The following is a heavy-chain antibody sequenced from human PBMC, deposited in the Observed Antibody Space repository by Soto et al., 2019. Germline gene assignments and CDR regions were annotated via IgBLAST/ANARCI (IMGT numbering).Heavy chain of an antibody. J-gene: IGHJ6*02. CDR3: ARGRAVAPYNYYYGMDV. CDR1: GNTFTGYF. D-gene: IGHD6-19*01. CDR2: IDPNSGGT. Sequence: QVQLVQSGAEVKKPGASVKVSCKASGNTFTGYFMHWVRQTPGQGLEWMGYIDPNSGGTKYAQKFQGRVTMTRDTSVSTAYMDLSSLRSDDTAVYYCARGRAVAPYNYYYGMDVWGQGTTVTVAS. V-gene: IGHV1-2*02.